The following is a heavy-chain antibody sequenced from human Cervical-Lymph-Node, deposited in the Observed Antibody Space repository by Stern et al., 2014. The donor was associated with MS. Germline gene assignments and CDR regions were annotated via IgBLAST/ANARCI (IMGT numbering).Heavy chain of an antibody. V-gene: IGHV1-69*09. J-gene: IGHJ3*02. CDR2: IIPMYDIA. CDR1: GGTFSSYT. D-gene: IGHD2-21*01. Sequence: VQLEESGAEVRKPGSSVRVSCKTSGGTFSSYTISWVRQVPGQGLEWMGSIIPMYDIANYAQKFQGRVTITADKSTSTAYMELSSLRSEDTAVYYCARVPLVVLVPTRGDAFDIWGQGTMVTVSS. CDR3: ARVPLVVLVPTRGDAFDI.